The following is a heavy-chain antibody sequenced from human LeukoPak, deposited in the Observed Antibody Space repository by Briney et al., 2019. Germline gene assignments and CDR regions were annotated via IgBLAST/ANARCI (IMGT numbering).Heavy chain of an antibody. CDR1: GFTFDDYA. CDR2: ISWNSGSI. Sequence: PGGSLRLSCAASGFTFDDYAMHWVRQAPGKGLEWVSGISWNSGSIGYADSVKGRFTISRDNAKNSLYLQMNSLRAEDMALYYCAKDNDGAVAGLFDYWGQGTLVTVSS. CDR3: AKDNDGAVAGLFDY. D-gene: IGHD6-19*01. J-gene: IGHJ4*02. V-gene: IGHV3-9*03.